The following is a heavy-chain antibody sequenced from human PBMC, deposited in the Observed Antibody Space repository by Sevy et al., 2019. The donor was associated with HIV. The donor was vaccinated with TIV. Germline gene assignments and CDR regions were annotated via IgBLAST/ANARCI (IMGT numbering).Heavy chain of an antibody. CDR2: IYYSGST. Sequence: SDTLSLTCTVSGGSISSSSYYWGWIRQPPGKGLEWIGSIYYSGSTYYNPSLKSRVTISVDTSKNQFSLKLSSVTAADTAVYYCASGENYYDSSGYPYFDYWGQGTLVTVSS. J-gene: IGHJ4*02. CDR3: ASGENYYDSSGYPYFDY. CDR1: GGSISSSSYY. V-gene: IGHV4-39*01. D-gene: IGHD3-22*01.